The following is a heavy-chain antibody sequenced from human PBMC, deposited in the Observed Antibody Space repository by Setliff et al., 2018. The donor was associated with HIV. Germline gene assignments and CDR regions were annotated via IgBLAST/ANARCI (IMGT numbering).Heavy chain of an antibody. CDR2: IKQDGSEK. CDR3: AKGGTGFVTPFDY. D-gene: IGHD3-10*01. V-gene: IGHV3-7*01. Sequence: GGSLRLSCAASGFTLSSFWMSWVRQAPGKGLEWVANIKQDGSEKYYVDSVKGRFTISRDNAKNSLYLQMNSLRAEDTAVYYCAKGGTGFVTPFDYWGQGTLVTVSS. CDR1: GFTLSSFW. J-gene: IGHJ4*02.